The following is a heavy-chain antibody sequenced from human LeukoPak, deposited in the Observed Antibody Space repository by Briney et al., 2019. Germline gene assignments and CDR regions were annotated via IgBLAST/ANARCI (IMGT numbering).Heavy chain of an antibody. V-gene: IGHV4-39*01. CDR2: IYYSGST. CDR1: GGSLSSSSYY. CDR3: ARHGRDGDYVAY. J-gene: IGHJ4*02. Sequence: KPSETLSPTCTVSGGSLSSSSYYLGWIRQPPRKGPEWIGSIYYSGSTYYNPSLKSRVTISVDTSKNQFSLKLSSVTAADTAVYYCARHGRDGDYVAYWGQGTLVTVSS. D-gene: IGHD4-17*01.